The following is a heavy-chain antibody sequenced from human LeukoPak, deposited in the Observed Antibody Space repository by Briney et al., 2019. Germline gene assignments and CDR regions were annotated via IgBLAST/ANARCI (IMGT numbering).Heavy chain of an antibody. V-gene: IGHV3-30*02. Sequence: QPGGSLRLSCAASGFTFNNFGMHWVRPAPGKGLEWVAFIGYEGVHKYYADSVKGRFTISKDNSKATLYLQMNSLRPEDTAVYYCAKDLHGGYSSDYWGQGTLVTVSS. CDR2: IGYEGVHK. J-gene: IGHJ4*02. CDR3: AKDLHGGYSSDY. D-gene: IGHD3-22*01. CDR1: GFTFNNFG.